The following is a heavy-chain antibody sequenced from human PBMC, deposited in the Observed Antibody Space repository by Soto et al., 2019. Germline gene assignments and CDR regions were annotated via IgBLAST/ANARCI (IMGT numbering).Heavy chain of an antibody. Sequence: QVQLVESGGGLVRPGGSLRLSCAASGFTFSDYYMTWIRQAPGKGLEWVSYITGSIDYTNYADSVKGRFTISRDNVKNSLYLQMNSLRAEDTAVYYCAREYYYGMDVWGQGTTVTVSS. CDR3: AREYYYGMDV. V-gene: IGHV3-11*05. J-gene: IGHJ6*02. CDR2: ITGSIDYT. CDR1: GFTFSDYY.